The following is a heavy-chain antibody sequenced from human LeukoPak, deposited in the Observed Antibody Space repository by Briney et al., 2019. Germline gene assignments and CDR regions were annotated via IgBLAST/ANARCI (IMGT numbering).Heavy chain of an antibody. CDR1: GFTFSSYS. CDR2: ISSSSYI. CDR3: ARDRPGGSYLDFDY. Sequence: GGSLRLSCAASGFTFSSYSMNWVRQAPGKGLEWVSSISSSSYIYYADSVKGRFTISRDNAKNSLYLQMNSLRAEDTAVYYCARDRPGGSYLDFDYWGQGTLVTVAS. D-gene: IGHD1-26*01. J-gene: IGHJ4*02. V-gene: IGHV3-21*01.